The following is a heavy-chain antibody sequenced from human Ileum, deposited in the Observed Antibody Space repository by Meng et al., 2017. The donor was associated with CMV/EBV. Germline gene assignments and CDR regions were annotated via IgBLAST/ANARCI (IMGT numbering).Heavy chain of an antibody. CDR1: GGTVNNYY. J-gene: IGHJ4*02. CDR3: ARGPGASTREGFDY. V-gene: IGHV4-4*07. CDR2: FYSSDTY. D-gene: IGHD1-26*01. Sequence: VPMRESGPGLVKPSEPLSLTCTVSGGTVNNYYWSWIRQSAGKGLEWIGRFYSSDTYNYHPSLDSRVTMSLDTSKNQFSLNLRSVTAADTATYYCARGPGASTREGFDYWGLGTLVTVSS.